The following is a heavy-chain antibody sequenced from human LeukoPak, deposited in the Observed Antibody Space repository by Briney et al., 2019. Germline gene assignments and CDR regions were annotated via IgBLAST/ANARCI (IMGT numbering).Heavy chain of an antibody. Sequence: GGSLRLSCVGSGFTVSSDFMGWVRQAPGKGLQWLSHISAEGYTYYADSVKGRFTISRDSSKNALYLQMNSLRVEDTALYYCSKGRGGVWGQGTTVTVSS. CDR3: SKGRGGV. CDR2: ISAEGYT. CDR1: GFTVSSDF. V-gene: IGHV3-66*01. J-gene: IGHJ6*02. D-gene: IGHD3-10*01.